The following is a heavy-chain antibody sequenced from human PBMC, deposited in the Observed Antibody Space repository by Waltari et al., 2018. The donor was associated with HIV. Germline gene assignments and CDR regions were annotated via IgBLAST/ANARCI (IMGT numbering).Heavy chain of an antibody. J-gene: IGHJ5*02. Sequence: EVQLVESGGGLVPPGGSLRLSCAASGFTFSGYSMNWVRLAPGKGLEWVSYISASATTIYYADAVKGRFTISRDNVKNSLYLQMNSLRTEDTAMYYCARAHRVCSGENCYPNWFDPWGQGTLVTVSS. CDR2: ISASATTI. D-gene: IGHD2-15*01. V-gene: IGHV3-48*04. CDR3: ARAHRVCSGENCYPNWFDP. CDR1: GFTFSGYS.